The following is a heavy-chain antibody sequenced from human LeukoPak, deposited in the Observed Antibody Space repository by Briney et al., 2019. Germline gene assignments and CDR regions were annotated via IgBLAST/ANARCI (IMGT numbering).Heavy chain of an antibody. J-gene: IGHJ3*02. Sequence: GGSLRLSCTASGFTFGDYVMSWVRQAPGKGLEWVGFIRSKAYGGTTKNAASVTGRFTISRDDSRSIAYLQMNSLKTEDTAVYYCTRRYNYDSSGYYYVRDAFDIWGQGTMVTVSS. CDR1: GFTFGDYV. CDR2: IRSKAYGGTT. CDR3: TRRYNYDSSGYYYVRDAFDI. D-gene: IGHD3-22*01. V-gene: IGHV3-49*04.